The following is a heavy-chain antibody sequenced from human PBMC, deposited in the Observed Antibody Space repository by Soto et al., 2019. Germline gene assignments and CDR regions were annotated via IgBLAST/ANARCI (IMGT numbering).Heavy chain of an antibody. V-gene: IGHV3-48*03. Sequence: HPGGSLRLSCAASGFTFSSYAMHWVRQAPGKGLEWVAYISSSGGTIYYADSVKGRSTISRDNAKNTVYLQMNSLRAEEDTAVYYCARIRIYCSGGKCYSYYHGMDLWGQGTTVTVSS. CDR2: ISSSGGTI. CDR3: ARIRIYCSGGKCYSYYHGMDL. J-gene: IGHJ6*02. CDR1: GFTFSSYA. D-gene: IGHD2-15*01.